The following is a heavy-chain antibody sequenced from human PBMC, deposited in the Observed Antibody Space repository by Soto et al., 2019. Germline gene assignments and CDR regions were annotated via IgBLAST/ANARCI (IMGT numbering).Heavy chain of an antibody. V-gene: IGHV3-23*01. J-gene: IGHJ4*02. CDR2: ITYSGEST. CDR1: GFTFSSYA. D-gene: IGHD3-10*01. Sequence: SLRLSCAASGFTFSSYAMSWVRQAPGKGLEWVSAITYSGESTNYADSVKGRFTISRDNSKNTLYLQMNSLRAEDTAVYYCAKDQLRIMIRGIIPEIWGQGALVTVSS. CDR3: AKDQLRIMIRGIIPEI.